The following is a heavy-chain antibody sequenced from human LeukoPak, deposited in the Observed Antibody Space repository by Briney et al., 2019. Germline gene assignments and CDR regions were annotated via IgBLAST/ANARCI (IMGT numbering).Heavy chain of an antibody. CDR3: ARGKGSVAFDI. J-gene: IGHJ3*02. CDR2: IYYSGST. Sequence: KASETLSLTCTVSGGSISSYYWSWIRQPPGKGLEWIGYIYYSGSTNYNPSLKSRVTISLNTSKNQFSLKLSSVTAADTAVYYCARGKGSVAFDIWGQGTMVTVSS. V-gene: IGHV4-59*01. CDR1: GGSISSYY.